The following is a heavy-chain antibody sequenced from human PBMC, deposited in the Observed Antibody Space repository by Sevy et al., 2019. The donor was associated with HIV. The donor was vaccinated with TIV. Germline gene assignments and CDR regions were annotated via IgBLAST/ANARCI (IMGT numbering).Heavy chain of an antibody. CDR3: ARGKSGYGYALNY. CDR1: GFTVNSNY. D-gene: IGHD5-18*01. J-gene: IGHJ4*02. Sequence: GSLRLSCAASGFTVNSNYMTWVRQAPGKGLEGVSVIHSDDTTYHADSVKDRYTISRDNFKNTLYLHMSSLRAEDTAVYYCARGKSGYGYALNYWGQGTLVSVSS. V-gene: IGHV3-66*01. CDR2: IHSDDTT.